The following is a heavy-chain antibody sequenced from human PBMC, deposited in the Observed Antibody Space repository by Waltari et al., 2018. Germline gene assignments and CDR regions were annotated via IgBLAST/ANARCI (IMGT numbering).Heavy chain of an antibody. CDR2: INEDGSAM. CDR1: ESTVNNHW. V-gene: IGHV3-7*01. Sequence: EVQLVECGGGLVQPGGSLRVSCGASESTVNNHWWMSWVRQAPGKGLEWVANINEDGSAMYYMDSVKGRFTISRDDAKNSLYLQMNYLRPDDTAVYYCASEESWGQGTLVTVSS. J-gene: IGHJ4*02. CDR3: ASEES.